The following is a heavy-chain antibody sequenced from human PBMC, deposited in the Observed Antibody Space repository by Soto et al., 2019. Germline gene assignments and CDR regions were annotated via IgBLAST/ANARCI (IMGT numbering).Heavy chain of an antibody. J-gene: IGHJ5*02. V-gene: IGHV4-34*01. D-gene: IGHD5-12*01. Sequence: ETLSLTCAVYGGSFSGYYWSWIRQPPGKGLEWIGEINHSGSTNYNPSLKSRVTISVDTSKNQFSLKLSSVTAADTAVYYCARGPRGGYSGRRGWFEPWGQGTLVTVSS. CDR1: GGSFSGYY. CDR2: INHSGST. CDR3: ARGPRGGYSGRRGWFEP.